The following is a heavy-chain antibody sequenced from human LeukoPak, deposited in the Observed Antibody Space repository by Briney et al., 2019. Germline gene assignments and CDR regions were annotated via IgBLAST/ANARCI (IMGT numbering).Heavy chain of an antibody. V-gene: IGHV1-69*05. J-gene: IGHJ4*02. D-gene: IGHD6-19*01. Sequence: GSSVKVSCKASGGTFSSYAISWVRQAPGQGLEWMGGIIPIFGTANYAQKFQGRVTITTDESTSTAYMELSSLRSEDTAVYYCAREADSSGWYKYYFDYWGQGTLVTVSS. CDR3: AREADSSGWYKYYFDY. CDR2: IIPIFGTA. CDR1: GGTFSSYA.